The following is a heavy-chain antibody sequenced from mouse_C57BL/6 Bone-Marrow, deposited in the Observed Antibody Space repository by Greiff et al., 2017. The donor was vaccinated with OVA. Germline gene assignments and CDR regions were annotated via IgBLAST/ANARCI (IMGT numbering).Heavy chain of an antibody. CDR2: ISSGSSTI. V-gene: IGHV5-17*01. Sequence: EVHLVESGGGLVKPGGSLKLSCAASGFTFSDYGMHWVRQAPEKGLEWVAYISSGSSTIYYADTVKGRFTISRDNAKNTLFLQMTSLRSEDTAMYYCARGYYGSHWYFDVWGTGTTVTVSS. D-gene: IGHD1-1*01. CDR1: GFTFSDYG. CDR3: ARGYYGSHWYFDV. J-gene: IGHJ1*03.